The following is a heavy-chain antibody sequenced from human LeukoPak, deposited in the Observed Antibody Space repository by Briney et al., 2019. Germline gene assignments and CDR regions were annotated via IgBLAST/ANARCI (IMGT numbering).Heavy chain of an antibody. D-gene: IGHD2-2*01. CDR1: GVSFSGYY. CDR3: ARGGGVVVVPAALYNWFDP. J-gene: IGHJ5*02. Sequence: SETLSLTCAVYGVSFSGYYWSWIRQPPGKGLEWIGEINHSGSTNFNPSLKSRVTISVDTSKNQFSLKLSSVTAADTAVYYCARGGGVVVVPAALYNWFDPWGQGTLVTVSS. V-gene: IGHV4-34*01. CDR2: INHSGST.